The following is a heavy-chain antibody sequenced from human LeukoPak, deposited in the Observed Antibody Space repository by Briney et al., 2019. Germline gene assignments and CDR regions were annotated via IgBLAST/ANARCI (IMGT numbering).Heavy chain of an antibody. Sequence: SETLSLTCSVSGGAISTFYWIWIRQPPGKGLEWIGCIQNSGSTEYNPSLESRVTISVDRSRNQFSLKLTSVTAADTAVYYCARLSVSSSCFDYWGQGTLVTVSS. CDR2: IQNSGST. J-gene: IGHJ4*02. D-gene: IGHD6-13*01. CDR3: ARLSVSSSCFDY. V-gene: IGHV4-59*08. CDR1: GGAISTFY.